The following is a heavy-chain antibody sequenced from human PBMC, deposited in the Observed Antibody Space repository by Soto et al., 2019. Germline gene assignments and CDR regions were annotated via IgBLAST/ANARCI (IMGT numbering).Heavy chain of an antibody. Sequence: SVKGSCKASGGTFSRYAISWVRQAPVQGLEWMGGIIPIFGTANYAQKFQGRVTITADESTSTAYMELSSLRSEDTAVYYCARGIGITIFGVVTPPAYMDVWGQGTTVTVSS. CDR3: ARGIGITIFGVVTPPAYMDV. CDR1: GGTFSRYA. CDR2: IIPIFGTA. J-gene: IGHJ6*02. V-gene: IGHV1-69*01. D-gene: IGHD3-3*01.